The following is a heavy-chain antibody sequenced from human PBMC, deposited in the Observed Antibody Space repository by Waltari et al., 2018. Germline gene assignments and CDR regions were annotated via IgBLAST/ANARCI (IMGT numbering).Heavy chain of an antibody. D-gene: IGHD3-10*01. CDR3: ARGVASMIRGVVDWFDP. V-gene: IGHV3-7*01. CDR2: INQDGSEK. J-gene: IGHJ5*02. CDR1: GFSFSSYW. Sequence: EVQLVESGGGLVQPGGSLRLSCAASGFSFSSYWMSWARQAPGKGLEWVANINQDGSEKHYVDSVKGRFTVSRDNAKNSLYLQMNSLRADDTAVYYCARGVASMIRGVVDWFDPWGQGTLVTVSS.